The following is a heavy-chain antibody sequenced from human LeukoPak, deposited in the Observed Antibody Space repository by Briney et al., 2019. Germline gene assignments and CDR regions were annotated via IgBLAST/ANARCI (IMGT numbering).Heavy chain of an antibody. CDR2: INHSGST. CDR1: GGSFSGYY. V-gene: IGHV4-34*01. J-gene: IGHJ4*02. CDR3: ARRALGGKRFAY. D-gene: IGHD3-16*01. Sequence: TSETLSLTCAVYGGSFSGYYWSWIRQPPGKGLEWIGEINHSGSTNYNPSLKSRVTISVDTSKNQFSLKLSSVTAADTAVYYCARRALGGKRFAYWGQGTLVTVSS.